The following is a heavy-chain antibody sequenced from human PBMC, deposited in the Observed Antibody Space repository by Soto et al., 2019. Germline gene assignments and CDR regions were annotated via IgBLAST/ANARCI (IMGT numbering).Heavy chain of an antibody. V-gene: IGHV1-69*02. CDR3: ARGAYIVATPSDAFDI. CDR1: GGTFSSYT. Sequence: ASVKVSCKASGGTFSSYTISWVRQAPGQGLEWMGRIIPILGIANYAQKFQGRVTITADKSTSTAYMELSSLRSEDTAVYYCARGAYIVATPSDAFDIWGQGTMVTVSS. CDR2: IIPILGIA. J-gene: IGHJ3*02. D-gene: IGHD5-12*01.